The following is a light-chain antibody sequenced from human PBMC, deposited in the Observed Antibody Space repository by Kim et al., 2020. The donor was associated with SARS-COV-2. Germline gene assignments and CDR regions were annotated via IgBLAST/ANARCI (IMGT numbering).Light chain of an antibody. V-gene: IGLV3-21*01. Sequence: APVGTAPNTCVGENIGPKIVQWYKRKPVQAPEVVMYYDSDRPSGIPERFYGSNSGKTATLFIDRVEAGDEADYFCQVWESGSDHPVFGTGTKVTVL. CDR3: QVWESGSDHPV. CDR1: NIGPKI. CDR2: YDS. J-gene: IGLJ1*01.